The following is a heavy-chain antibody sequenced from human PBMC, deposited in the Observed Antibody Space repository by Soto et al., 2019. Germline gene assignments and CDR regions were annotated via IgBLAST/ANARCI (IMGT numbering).Heavy chain of an antibody. CDR3: ARSMMVRGVLFDL. CDR1: GFSVSGKY. Sequence: QLVESGGGLIQPGGSLRLSCAVSGFSVSGKYMSWVRQAPGKGLDWVSVIYSGGSAYYEDSVKGRFTISRDESQNTIYLQMNSLRAEDTAVYYCARSMMVRGVLFDLWGQGTLVSVSS. V-gene: IGHV3-53*01. D-gene: IGHD3-10*01. J-gene: IGHJ4*02. CDR2: IYSGGSA.